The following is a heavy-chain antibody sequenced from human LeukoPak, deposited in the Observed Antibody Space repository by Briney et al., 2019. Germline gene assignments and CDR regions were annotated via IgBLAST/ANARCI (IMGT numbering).Heavy chain of an antibody. Sequence: ASVKVSCKASGYTFTNNYLHWVRQAPRQGLEWMGMIYPRDGSTSYAQNFQGRVTVTRDTSTTTVHMELRGLRSEDTAVYYCARDQDGFDYWGQGTVVTVSS. CDR3: ARDQDGFDY. D-gene: IGHD5-24*01. CDR2: IYPRDGST. J-gene: IGHJ4*02. CDR1: GYTFTNNY. V-gene: IGHV1-46*01.